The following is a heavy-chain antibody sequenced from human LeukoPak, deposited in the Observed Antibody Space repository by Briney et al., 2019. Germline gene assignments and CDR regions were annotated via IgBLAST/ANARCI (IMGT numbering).Heavy chain of an antibody. D-gene: IGHD6-19*01. V-gene: IGHV1-3*01. Sequence: APVQVSCKASGYTFTSYTMHWVRQAPGQRLEWMGWINAGNGDTKYSQKFQGRVTITRDTSASTAYMELSSLRSEDTAVYYCARGWSSGWYNWFDPWGQGTLVTVSA. CDR1: GYTFTSYT. CDR3: ARGWSSGWYNWFDP. J-gene: IGHJ5*02. CDR2: INAGNGDT.